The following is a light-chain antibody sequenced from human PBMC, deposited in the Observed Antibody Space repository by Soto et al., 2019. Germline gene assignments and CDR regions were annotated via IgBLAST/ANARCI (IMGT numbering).Light chain of an antibody. CDR3: NPYTSTHTGV. V-gene: IGLV2-14*01. Sequence: QSALTQPASVSGSPGQSITISCAGTSSDVGGYKYVSWYQQHPGKAPKLMIYEVSNRPSGVSNRFSGSKSGNTASLTISGLQAEDEADYYCNPYTSTHTGVFGTGTKLTVL. CDR1: SSDVGGYKY. CDR2: EVS. J-gene: IGLJ1*01.